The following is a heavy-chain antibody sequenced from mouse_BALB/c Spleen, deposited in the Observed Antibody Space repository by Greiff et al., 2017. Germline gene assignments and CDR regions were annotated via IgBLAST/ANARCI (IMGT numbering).Heavy chain of an antibody. CDR3: ARHEEGYGNYFDY. V-gene: IGHV5-6*01. D-gene: IGHD2-10*02. CDR2: ISSGGSYT. J-gene: IGHJ2*01. Sequence: EVMLVESGGDLVKPGGSLKLSCAASGFTFSSYGMSWVRQTPDKRLEWVATISSGGSYTYYPDSVKGRFTISRDNAKNTLYLQMSSLKSEDTAMYYCARHEEGYGNYFDYWGQGTTLTVSS. CDR1: GFTFSSYG.